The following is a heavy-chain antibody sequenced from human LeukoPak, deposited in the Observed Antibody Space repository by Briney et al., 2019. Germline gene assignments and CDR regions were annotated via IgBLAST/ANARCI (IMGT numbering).Heavy chain of an antibody. J-gene: IGHJ4*02. CDR2: ISGSGGST. CDR3: ARYYYGSGSYYKYYFDY. V-gene: IGHV3-23*01. CDR1: GFTFSSYA. D-gene: IGHD3-10*01. Sequence: GGSLRLSCAASGFTFSSYAMSWVRQAPGKGLEWVSAISGSGGSTYYADSVKGRFTISRDNSKNTLYLQMNSLRAEDTAVYYCARYYYGSGSYYKYYFDYWGQGTLVTVSS.